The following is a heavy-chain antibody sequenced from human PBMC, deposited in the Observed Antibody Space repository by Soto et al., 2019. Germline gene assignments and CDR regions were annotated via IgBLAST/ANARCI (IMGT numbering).Heavy chain of an antibody. CDR1: GYTFTTYA. Sequence: QVQLVQSGAEVKKPGASVQVSCKPSGYTFTTYAIHWVRQAPGQSLEWMAWIHTGNGNTKYSPRFQGRVTITRDTPASTAYMELSSLRSEDTVVDYCAISLRLGESFDYWGQGTLVTVSS. D-gene: IGHD3-16*01. CDR3: AISLRLGESFDY. V-gene: IGHV1-3*04. J-gene: IGHJ4*02. CDR2: IHTGNGNT.